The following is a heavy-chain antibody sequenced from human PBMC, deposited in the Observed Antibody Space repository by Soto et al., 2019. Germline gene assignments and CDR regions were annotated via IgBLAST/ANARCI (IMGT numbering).Heavy chain of an antibody. CDR2: IIPILGIA. V-gene: IGHV1-69*02. D-gene: IGHD3-10*01. CDR1: GGTFSSYT. Sequence: SVKVSCKASGGTFSSYTISWVRQAPGQGLEWMGRIIPILGIANYAQKFQGRVTMTRDTSTSTVYMELSSLRSEDTAVYYCARSLWFGELLFWGQGTLVTVSS. J-gene: IGHJ4*02. CDR3: ARSLWFGELLF.